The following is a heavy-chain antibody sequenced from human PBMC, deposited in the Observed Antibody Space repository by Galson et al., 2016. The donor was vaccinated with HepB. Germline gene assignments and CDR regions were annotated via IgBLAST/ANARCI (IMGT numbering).Heavy chain of an antibody. Sequence: SLRLSCAASGFTFSNYGMTWVRQAPGKGLEVGSSISRSGDSTDYADSVKGRFTISRDNSKNTLSLQMNSLTADDTAIYYCVQGSTAPAVWGKGTTVTVSS. CDR2: ISRSGDST. D-gene: IGHD1-26*01. J-gene: IGHJ6*04. CDR3: VQGSTAPAV. CDR1: GFTFSNYG. V-gene: IGHV3-23*01.